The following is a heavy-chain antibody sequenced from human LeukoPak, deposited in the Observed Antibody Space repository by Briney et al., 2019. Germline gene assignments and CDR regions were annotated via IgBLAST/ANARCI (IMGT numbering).Heavy chain of an antibody. CDR1: GFTFSVYS. V-gene: IGHV3-15*07. CDR3: TTDRLQLFAY. CDR2: VKSKTDGGTT. D-gene: IGHD1-1*01. Sequence: PGGSLRLSCAASGFTFSVYSMNWVRQAPGKGLEWVGRVKSKTDGGTTDYAAPVKGRFTISRDDSKNTLYLQINSLQTEDTAVYYCTTDRLQLFAYWGQGTLVTVSS. J-gene: IGHJ4*02.